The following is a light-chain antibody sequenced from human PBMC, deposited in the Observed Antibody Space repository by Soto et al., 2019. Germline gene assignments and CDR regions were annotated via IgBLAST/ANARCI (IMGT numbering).Light chain of an antibody. CDR2: GIS. V-gene: IGKV3-15*01. CDR3: QQYSKWPIT. J-gene: IGKJ5*01. CDR1: QTVSSS. Sequence: EIVLTQSPATLSLSPGERATLSCRASQTVSSSLAWYQQHPGQPPRLLIYGISTRATGIPARFSGSGSGTEFSLTISSLQSEDFAVYYCQQYSKWPITFGQGTRLEIK.